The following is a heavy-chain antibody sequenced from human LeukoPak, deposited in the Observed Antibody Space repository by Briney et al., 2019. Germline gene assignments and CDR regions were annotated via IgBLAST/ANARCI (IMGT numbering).Heavy chain of an antibody. V-gene: IGHV3-23*01. CDR2: IFPSGGEI. D-gene: IGHD6-13*01. Sequence: GGSLRLSCAASGFTFSTFAMIWVRQPPGKGLEWVSSIFPSGGEIHYADSVKGRFTVSRDNSKNTLYLQMNSLRAEDTAVYYCVRGAYSSSWLNFDYWGQGTLVTVSS. CDR1: GFTFSTFA. J-gene: IGHJ4*02. CDR3: VRGAYSSSWLNFDY.